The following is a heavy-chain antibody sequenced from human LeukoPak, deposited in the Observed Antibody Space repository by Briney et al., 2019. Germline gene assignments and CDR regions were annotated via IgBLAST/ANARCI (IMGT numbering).Heavy chain of an antibody. Sequence: GGSLRLSCAASVLTFRQYWMNWVRQAPGKGLVWVSHINSDGSGTTYADSVKGRFTISRDNAKNTLYLQMNILSAEDTAVYYCARGDIVGNAYFYYMDVWGKGTTVTVSS. J-gene: IGHJ6*03. CDR2: INSDGSGT. D-gene: IGHD2-15*01. CDR1: VLTFRQYW. V-gene: IGHV3-74*01. CDR3: ARGDIVGNAYFYYMDV.